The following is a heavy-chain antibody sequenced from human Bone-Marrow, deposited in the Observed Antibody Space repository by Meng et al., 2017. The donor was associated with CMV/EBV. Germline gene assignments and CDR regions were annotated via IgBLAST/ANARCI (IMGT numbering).Heavy chain of an antibody. CDR2: LRYDGSNK. V-gene: IGHV3-30*02. CDR1: GFTFSNYG. Sequence: GESLKISCAASGFTFSNYGMHWVRQAPGKGLEWVAFLRYDGSNKYYADSVKGRFTISRDNSKNTLYLQMNSLRAEDTAFYYCAKGSTSWLSDAFDIWGQGTMVTVSS. J-gene: IGHJ3*02. D-gene: IGHD2-2*01. CDR3: AKGSTSWLSDAFDI.